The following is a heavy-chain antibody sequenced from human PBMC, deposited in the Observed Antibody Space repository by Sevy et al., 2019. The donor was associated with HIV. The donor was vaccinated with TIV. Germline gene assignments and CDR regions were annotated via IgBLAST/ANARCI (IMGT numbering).Heavy chain of an antibody. CDR2: ISWNSGSM. Sequence: GGSLRLSCAASGFTFDDYAMHWVRQAPGKGLEWVSGISWNSGSMGYADSVKGRFTISRVNAKNSLYLQMNSLRAEDTALYYCAKESITMVRGVPERNMDVWGQGTTVTVSS. V-gene: IGHV3-9*01. CDR1: GFTFDDYA. CDR3: AKESITMVRGVPERNMDV. D-gene: IGHD3-10*01. J-gene: IGHJ6*02.